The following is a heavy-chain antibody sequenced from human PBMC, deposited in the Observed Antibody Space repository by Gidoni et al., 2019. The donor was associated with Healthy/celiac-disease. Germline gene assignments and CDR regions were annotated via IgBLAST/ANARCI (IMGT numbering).Heavy chain of an antibody. CDR1: GGSISSGDYY. Sequence: QVQLQESGPGLVKPSQTLSLTCTVSGGSISSGDYYWSWIRQPPGKGLEWIGYIYYSGSTYYNPSLKSRVTISVDTSKNQFSLKLSSVTAADTAVYYCARVARLPASNEVNWFDPWGQGTLVTVSS. CDR3: ARVARLPASNEVNWFDP. CDR2: IYYSGST. D-gene: IGHD2-2*01. V-gene: IGHV4-30-4*01. J-gene: IGHJ5*02.